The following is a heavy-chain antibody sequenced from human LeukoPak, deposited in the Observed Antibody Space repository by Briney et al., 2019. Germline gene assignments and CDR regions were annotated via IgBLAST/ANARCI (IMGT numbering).Heavy chain of an antibody. CDR1: GFIFSSYW. Sequence: QPGGSLRLSCAASGFIFSSYWMSWVRQAPGKGLEWVANIKQDGSQIYYVDSVKGRFIISRDNAKQSLYLQMNNLRAEDTAVYYCARDPDSRPTRYNWFDPWGQGTLVTVSS. V-gene: IGHV3-7*01. CDR2: IKQDGSQI. J-gene: IGHJ5*02. CDR3: ARDPDSRPTRYNWFDP. D-gene: IGHD3-22*01.